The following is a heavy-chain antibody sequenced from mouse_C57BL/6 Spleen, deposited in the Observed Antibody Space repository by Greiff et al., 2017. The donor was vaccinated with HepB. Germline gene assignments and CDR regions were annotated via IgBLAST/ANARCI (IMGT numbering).Heavy chain of an antibody. CDR1: GYTFTSYW. CDR3: ASANYSNYPWFAY. J-gene: IGHJ3*01. Sequence: VNLVESGAELAKPGASVKLSCKASGYTFTSYWMHWVKQRPGQGLEWIGYINPSSGYTKYNQKFKDKATLTADKSSSTAYMQLSSLTYEASAVYYCASANYSNYPWFAYWGQGTLVTVSA. V-gene: IGHV1-7*01. CDR2: INPSSGYT. D-gene: IGHD2-5*01.